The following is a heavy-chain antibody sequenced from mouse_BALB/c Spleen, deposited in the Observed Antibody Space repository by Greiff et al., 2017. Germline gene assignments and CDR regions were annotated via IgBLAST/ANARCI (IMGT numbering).Heavy chain of an antibody. CDR3: ASRGLDGAMDY. Sequence: VQLQQSGAELARPGASVKLSCKASGYTFTSYWMQWVKQRPGQGLEWIGAIYPGDGDTRYTQKFKGKATLTADKSSSTAYMQLSSLASEDSAVYYCASRGLDGAMDYWGQGTSVTVSS. CDR2: IYPGDGDT. J-gene: IGHJ4*01. CDR1: GYTFTSYW. D-gene: IGHD6-1*01. V-gene: IGHV1-87*01.